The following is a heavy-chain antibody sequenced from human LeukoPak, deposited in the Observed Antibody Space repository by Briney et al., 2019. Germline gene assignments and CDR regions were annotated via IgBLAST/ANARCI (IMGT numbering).Heavy chain of an antibody. Sequence: PGGSLRLSCAASGFTFSSYAMSWVRQAPGKGLEWVSAISGSGGSTYYADSVKGRFTISRDNSKNTLYLQMNSLRAEDTAVYYCAKDFFGFGELLPHDYWGQGTLVTVSS. CDR2: ISGSGGST. J-gene: IGHJ4*02. CDR3: AKDFFGFGELLPHDY. CDR1: GFTFSSYA. D-gene: IGHD3-10*01. V-gene: IGHV3-23*01.